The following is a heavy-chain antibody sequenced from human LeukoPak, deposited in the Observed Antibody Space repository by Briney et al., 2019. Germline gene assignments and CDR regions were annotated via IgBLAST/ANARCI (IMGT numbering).Heavy chain of an antibody. Sequence: SVKVSCKASGGTFSSYAISWVRQAPGQGLEWMGGIIPIFGTANYAQKFQGRVTITRDTSASTAYMELSSLRSEDTAVYYRARDKAAAIDYWGQGTLVTVSS. V-gene: IGHV1-69*05. CDR3: ARDKAAAIDY. CDR1: GGTFSSYA. D-gene: IGHD6-13*01. J-gene: IGHJ4*02. CDR2: IIPIFGTA.